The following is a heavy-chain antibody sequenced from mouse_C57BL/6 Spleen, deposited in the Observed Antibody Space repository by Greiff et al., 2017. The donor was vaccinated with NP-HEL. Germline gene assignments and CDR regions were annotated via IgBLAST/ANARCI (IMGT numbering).Heavy chain of an antibody. V-gene: IGHV1-82*01. Sequence: QVQLQQSGPELVKPGASVKISCKASGYAFSSSWMNWVKQRPGKGLEWIGRIYPGDGDTNYNGKFKGKATLTADKSSSTAYMQLSSLTSEDSAVYFWARREGVLLRSGGYLDYWGQGTTLTVSS. J-gene: IGHJ2*01. CDR2: IYPGDGDT. D-gene: IGHD1-1*01. CDR3: ARREGVLLRSGGYLDY. CDR1: GYAFSSSW.